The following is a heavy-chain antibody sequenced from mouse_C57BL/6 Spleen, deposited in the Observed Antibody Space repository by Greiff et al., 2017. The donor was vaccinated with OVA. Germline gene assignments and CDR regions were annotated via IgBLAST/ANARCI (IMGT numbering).Heavy chain of an antibody. V-gene: IGHV1-4*01. J-gene: IGHJ2*01. CDR2: INPSSGYT. Sequence: VKLQQSGAELARPGASVKMSCKASGYTFTSYTMHWVKQRPGQGLEWIGYINPSSGYTKYNQQFTDKATLTADKSSSTAYMQLSSLTSEDSAVYYCARRAITTVVAPFDYWGQGTTLTVSS. D-gene: IGHD1-1*01. CDR1: GYTFTSYT. CDR3: ARRAITTVVAPFDY.